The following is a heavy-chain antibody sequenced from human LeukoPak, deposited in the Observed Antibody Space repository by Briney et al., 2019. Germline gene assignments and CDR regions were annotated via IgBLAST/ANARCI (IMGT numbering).Heavy chain of an antibody. J-gene: IGHJ5*02. CDR3: ARLVGYYDSSGYEVSWFDP. Sequence: GASVKVSCKASGGTFSNYAISWVRQAPGQGLEWMGGIIPILGTANYAQKFRGRVTITADKSTRTAYMELSSLRSEDTAVYYCARLVGYYDSSGYEVSWFDPWGQGTLVTVSS. CDR2: IIPILGTA. D-gene: IGHD3-22*01. V-gene: IGHV1-69*10. CDR1: GGTFSNYA.